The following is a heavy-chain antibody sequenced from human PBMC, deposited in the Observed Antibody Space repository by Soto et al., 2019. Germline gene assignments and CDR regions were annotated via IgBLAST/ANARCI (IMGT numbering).Heavy chain of an antibody. Sequence: QGKLQEPGQGRLKPSQPLSLTCTFSVGPISSGGYSWSWIRQHPGKGLEWIGSIYYSGSTYYNPSLKSRVTISVDTSKNQFSLKLSSVTAADTAVYYCARSIDSWGQGTLVTVSS. CDR2: IYYSGST. J-gene: IGHJ5*01. CDR1: VGPISSGGYS. CDR3: ARSIDS. V-gene: IGHV4-31*03.